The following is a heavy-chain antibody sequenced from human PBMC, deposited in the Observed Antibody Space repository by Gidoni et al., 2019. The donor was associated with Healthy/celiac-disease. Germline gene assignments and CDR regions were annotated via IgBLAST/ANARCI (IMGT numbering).Heavy chain of an antibody. CDR1: GYSFTSYW. CDR3: ARRPGGVWELSGPFDY. D-gene: IGHD1-26*01. CDR2: IYPCDYDT. J-gene: IGHJ4*02. V-gene: IGHV5-51*01. Sequence: EVQLVQSGAEVKKPGESLKISCNGSGYSFTSYWIGWVRQMPGKGLEWMGIIYPCDYDTRYSPSFQGKVTISADKSISTAYLQWSSLKASDTAMYYCARRPGGVWELSGPFDYWGQGTLVTVSS.